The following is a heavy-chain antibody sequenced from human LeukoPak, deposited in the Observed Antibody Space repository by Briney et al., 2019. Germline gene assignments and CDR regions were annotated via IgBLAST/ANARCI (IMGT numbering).Heavy chain of an antibody. V-gene: IGHV4-34*01. Sequence: SETLSLTCAVYGGSFSGYYWSWIRQPPGKGREWIGEINHSGSTNYNPSLKSRVTISVDTSKNQFSLKLSSVTAADTAVYYCAKGYPSRITIFGVAPYGMDVWGQGTTVTVSS. CDR1: GGSFSGYY. CDR2: INHSGST. CDR3: AKGYPSRITIFGVAPYGMDV. J-gene: IGHJ6*02. D-gene: IGHD3-3*01.